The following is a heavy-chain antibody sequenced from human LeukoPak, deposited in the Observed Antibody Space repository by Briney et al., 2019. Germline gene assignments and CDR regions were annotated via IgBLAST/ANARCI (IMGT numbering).Heavy chain of an antibody. CDR1: GGTFSSYP. CDR2: IIPIFGTA. CDR3: ARGHKTGYSGYEAPMDI. Sequence: GASVKVSCKASGGTFSSYPISWVRQAPGQGLEWMGGIIPIFGTADYAQRFQDKITITADESTNTVYMELSSLKSEDTAVYYCARGHKTGYSGYEAPMDIWGKGTTVTVSS. V-gene: IGHV1-69*13. D-gene: IGHD5-12*01. J-gene: IGHJ6*03.